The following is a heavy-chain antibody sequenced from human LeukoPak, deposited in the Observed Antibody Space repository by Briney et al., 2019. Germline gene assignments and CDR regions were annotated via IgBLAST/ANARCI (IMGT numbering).Heavy chain of an antibody. V-gene: IGHV4-30-2*01. CDR3: ARASITMVRGVIINYFDY. CDR2: IYHSGST. Sequence: SETLSLTCTVSGGSISSGGYYWSWIRQHPGKGLEWIGYIYHSGSTYYNPSLKSRVTISVDRSKNQFSLKLSSVTAADTAVYYCARASITMVRGVIINYFDYWGQGTLVTVSS. J-gene: IGHJ4*02. CDR1: GGSISSGGYY. D-gene: IGHD3-10*01.